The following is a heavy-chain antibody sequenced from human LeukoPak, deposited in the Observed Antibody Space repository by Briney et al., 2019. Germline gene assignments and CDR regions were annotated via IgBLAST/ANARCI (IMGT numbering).Heavy chain of an antibody. CDR3: ARAREVPAATY. CDR1: GYTFTGYY. D-gene: IGHD2-2*01. CDR2: INPNSGAT. Sequence: EASVKVSCKASGYTFTGYYIHWVRQAPGQGLEWMGWINPNSGATNYAQKFQGRVTMTRDTSISTAYMELSSLRSDDTAVYYCARAREVPAATYWGQGTLVTVSS. V-gene: IGHV1-2*02. J-gene: IGHJ4*02.